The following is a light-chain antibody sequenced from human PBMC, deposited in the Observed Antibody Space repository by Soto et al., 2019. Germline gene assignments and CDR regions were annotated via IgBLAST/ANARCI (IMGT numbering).Light chain of an antibody. CDR3: QQRSNWPPIT. Sequence: IVLTHSPATLSLAPVGRAPLSCRASQSVKTFLVWYQQRPGQAPRLLICDASHRAAGIPARFSGSGFGTDFTLTISSLEPEDAAVYYCQQRSNWPPITFGQGTRLEI. J-gene: IGKJ5*01. CDR1: QSVKTF. V-gene: IGKV3-11*01. CDR2: DAS.